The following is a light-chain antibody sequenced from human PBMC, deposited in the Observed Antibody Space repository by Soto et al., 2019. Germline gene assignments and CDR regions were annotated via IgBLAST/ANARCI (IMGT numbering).Light chain of an antibody. CDR1: QSVVSNY. V-gene: IGKV3-20*01. CDR2: GAS. CDR3: QQYGSSPWT. Sequence: EVVLTQSPGTLSLSPGERATLSCRASQSVVSNYLAWYQQKPGQAPRLLIYGASSRATGIPDRFSGSGSGTAFTLTISRLESEDFAVYYCQQYGSSPWTFGQGTKLEIK. J-gene: IGKJ2*02.